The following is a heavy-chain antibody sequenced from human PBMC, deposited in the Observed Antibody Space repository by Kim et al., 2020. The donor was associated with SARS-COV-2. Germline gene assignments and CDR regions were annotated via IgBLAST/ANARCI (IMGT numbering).Heavy chain of an antibody. CDR1: GFTFSSYG. V-gene: IGHV3-33*01. J-gene: IGHJ2*01. Sequence: GGSLRLSCAASGFTFSSYGMHWVRQAPGKGLEWVAVIWYDGSNKYYADSVKGRFTISRDNSKNTLYLQMNSLRAEDTAVYYCAREISSSWYFDLWGRGTLVTVSS. D-gene: IGHD6-13*01. CDR2: IWYDGSNK. CDR3: AREISSSWYFDL.